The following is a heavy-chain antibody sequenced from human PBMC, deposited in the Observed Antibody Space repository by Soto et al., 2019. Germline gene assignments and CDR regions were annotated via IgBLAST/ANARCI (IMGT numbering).Heavy chain of an antibody. CDR2: ISSSSSYI. J-gene: IGHJ6*02. V-gene: IGHV3-21*01. CDR3: ARSYYDFWSGYYTGWDYYYGMDV. CDR1: GFTFSSYS. Sequence: PGGSLRLSCAASGFTFSSYSMNWVRQAPGKGLEWVSSISSSSSYIYYADSVKGRFTISRDNAKNSLYLQMNSLRAEDTAVYYCARSYYDFWSGYYTGWDYYYGMDVWGQGTTVTVSS. D-gene: IGHD3-3*01.